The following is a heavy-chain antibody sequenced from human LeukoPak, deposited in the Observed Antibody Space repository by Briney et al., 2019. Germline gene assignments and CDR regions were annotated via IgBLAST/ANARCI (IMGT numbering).Heavy chain of an antibody. D-gene: IGHD3-9*01. Sequence: GASVKVSCKASGGTFSSYAISWVRQAPGQGLEWMGGIIPIFGTANYAQKFQGRVTITADESTSTAYTELSSLRSEDTAVYYCARENAYYDILTGSPHAYYGMDVWGKGTTVTVSS. J-gene: IGHJ6*04. CDR1: GGTFSSYA. CDR3: ARENAYYDILTGSPHAYYGMDV. CDR2: IIPIFGTA. V-gene: IGHV1-69*01.